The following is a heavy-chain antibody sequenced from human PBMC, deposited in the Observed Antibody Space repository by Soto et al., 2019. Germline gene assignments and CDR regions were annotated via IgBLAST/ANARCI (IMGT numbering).Heavy chain of an antibody. D-gene: IGHD3-3*01. J-gene: IGHJ5*02. CDR2: IYYSGST. CDR1: GGSISSGGYY. CDR3: ARAYDFWSGYGLGNWFDP. Sequence: LSLTCTVSGGSISSGGYYWSWIRQHPGKGLEWIGYIYYSGSTYYNPSLKSRVTISVDTSKNQFSLKLSSVTAADTAVYYCARAYDFWSGYGLGNWFDPWGQGTLVTVSS. V-gene: IGHV4-31*03.